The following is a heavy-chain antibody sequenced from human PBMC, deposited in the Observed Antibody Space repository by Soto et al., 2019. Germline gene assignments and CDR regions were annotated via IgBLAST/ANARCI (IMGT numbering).Heavy chain of an antibody. CDR3: ARVLYYDFWSGYYPPENYGMDV. CDR1: GGSISSDDYY. D-gene: IGHD3-3*01. J-gene: IGHJ6*02. V-gene: IGHV4-30-4*01. CDR2: IYYSGST. Sequence: SETLSLTCTVSGGSISSDDYYWSWIRQPPGKGLEWIGYIYYSGSTYYNPSLKSRVTISVDTSKNQFSLKLSSVTAADTAVYYCARVLYYDFWSGYYPPENYGMDVWGQGTTVTVSS.